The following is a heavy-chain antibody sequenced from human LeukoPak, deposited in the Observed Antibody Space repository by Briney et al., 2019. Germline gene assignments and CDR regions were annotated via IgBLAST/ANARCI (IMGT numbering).Heavy chain of an antibody. D-gene: IGHD6-19*01. CDR3: ARAIAVAGTGWFDP. Sequence: PSETLSLTCALYGGSFTYYYWTWIRQPPGKGLEWIGEINHAGAADYNPSLKSRVTISVDTSKNQFSLKLSSVTAADTAVYYCARAIAVAGTGWFDPWGQGTLVTVSS. CDR1: GGSFTYYY. V-gene: IGHV4-34*01. J-gene: IGHJ5*02. CDR2: INHAGAA.